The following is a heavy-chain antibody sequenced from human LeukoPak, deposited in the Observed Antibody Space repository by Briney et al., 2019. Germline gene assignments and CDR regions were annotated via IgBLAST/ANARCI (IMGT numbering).Heavy chain of an antibody. J-gene: IGHJ5*02. CDR2: ISYDGSNK. V-gene: IGHV3-30-3*01. CDR1: GFTFSSYA. D-gene: IGHD2-15*01. CDR3: ARIGLVVAADNWFDP. Sequence: GGSLRLSCAASGFTFSSYAMHWVRQAPGKGLEWVAVISYDGSNKYYADSVKGRFTISRDNSKNTLYLQMNSLRAEDTAVYYCARIGLVVAADNWFDPWGQGTLVTVSS.